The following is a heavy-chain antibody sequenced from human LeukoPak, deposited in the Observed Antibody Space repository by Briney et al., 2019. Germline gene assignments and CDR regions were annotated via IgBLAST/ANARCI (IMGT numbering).Heavy chain of an antibody. J-gene: IGHJ4*02. D-gene: IGHD5-12*01. CDR2: ISSSDNTI. CDR3: ARAMRSGYDY. CDR1: GFTFSNYG. V-gene: IGHV3-48*02. Sequence: GGSLRLSRAASGFTFSNYGMNWVRQAPVKGLEWVSYISSSDNTIYYAGSVKGRFTTPRDNAKNSLYLQMNSLRDEDTAVYYCARAMRSGYDYWGQGTLVTVSS.